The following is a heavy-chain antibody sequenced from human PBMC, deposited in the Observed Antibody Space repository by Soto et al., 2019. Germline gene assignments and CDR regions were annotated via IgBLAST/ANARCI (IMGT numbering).Heavy chain of an antibody. D-gene: IGHD2-15*01. J-gene: IGHJ6*02. V-gene: IGHV3-33*01. Sequence: ESGGGVVQPGRSLRLSCAASGFTFSSYGMHWVRQAPGKGLEWVAVIWYDGSNKYYADSVKGRFTISRDNSKNTLYLQMNSLRAEDTAVYYCARGPGYCSGGSCYSSSDYYYYGMDVWGQGTTVTVSS. CDR3: ARGPGYCSGGSCYSSSDYYYYGMDV. CDR2: IWYDGSNK. CDR1: GFTFSSYG.